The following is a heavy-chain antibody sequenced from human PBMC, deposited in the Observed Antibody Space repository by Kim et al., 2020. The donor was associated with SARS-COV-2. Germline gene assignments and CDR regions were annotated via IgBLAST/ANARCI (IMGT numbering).Heavy chain of an antibody. J-gene: IGHJ4*02. D-gene: IGHD6-19*01. Sequence: ASVKVSCKASGYSFSDYYMDWVRQAPGQGLEWMGWIHPSTGGTNFAQRFKGRFSMTRDTSTNTVNMELSSLISDDTAVYYCARDLNGHFSGDYWGQGTLVTVSS. CDR2: IHPSTGGT. CDR1: GYSFSDYY. V-gene: IGHV1-2*02. CDR3: ARDLNGHFSGDY.